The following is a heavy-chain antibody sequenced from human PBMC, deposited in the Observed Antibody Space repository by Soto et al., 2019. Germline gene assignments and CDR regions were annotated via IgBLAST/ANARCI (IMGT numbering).Heavy chain of an antibody. CDR1: GFTFSSYA. V-gene: IGHV3-30-3*01. CDR3: ARDYDILTGYYNETRDY. Sequence: QVQLVESGGGVVQPGRSLRLSCAASGFTFSSYAMHWVRQAPGKGLEWVAVISYDGSNKYYADSVKGRFTISRDNSKNTLYLQMNSLRAEDRAVYYCARDYDILTGYYNETRDYWGQGTLVTVSS. J-gene: IGHJ4*02. CDR2: ISYDGSNK. D-gene: IGHD3-9*01.